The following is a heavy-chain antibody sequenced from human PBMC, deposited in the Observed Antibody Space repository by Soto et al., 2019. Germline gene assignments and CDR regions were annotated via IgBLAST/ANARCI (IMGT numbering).Heavy chain of an antibody. D-gene: IGHD3-10*01. Sequence: SETLSLTCTVSGGSVSSGDYFWSWLRQSPGKRLEWIAYIYYSGSTNYNPSLKSRATISVDTSTSQVSPTLTSMTAADAALYNPPRPKNYFFYGFDVWGQGPAVTVS. CDR2: IYYSGST. CDR3: PRPKNYFFYGFDV. V-gene: IGHV4-61*08. CDR1: GGSVSSGDYF. J-gene: IGHJ6*02.